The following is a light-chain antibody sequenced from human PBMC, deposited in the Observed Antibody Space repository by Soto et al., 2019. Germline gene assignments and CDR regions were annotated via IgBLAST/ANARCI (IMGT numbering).Light chain of an antibody. CDR2: GAS. CDR3: QQVYDFPHT. CDR1: QTINNY. Sequence: DIQMTQSPSSLSASVGDIVTITCRTSQTINNYLNRYRQKPGKVHEVRIYGASSLHRGVSSRFTGSASRTYFTLTISSLQPEDFATYYCQQVYDFPHTCGQGTKVEV. V-gene: IGKV1-39*01. J-gene: IGKJ2*01.